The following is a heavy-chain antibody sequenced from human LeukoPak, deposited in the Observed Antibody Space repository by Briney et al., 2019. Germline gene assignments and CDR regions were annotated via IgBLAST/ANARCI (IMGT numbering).Heavy chain of an antibody. J-gene: IGHJ4*02. CDR1: GFTFSDYY. V-gene: IGHV3-7*03. D-gene: IGHD6-25*01. CDR3: AREAAY. Sequence: PGGSLRLSCAASGFTFSDYYMGWIRQAPGKGLEWLANIKGDGSEKNYVASMEGRFTISRDNVNNSLYLQLNNLRVEGTAMYYCAREAAYWGQGTRVTVSS. CDR2: IKGDGSEK.